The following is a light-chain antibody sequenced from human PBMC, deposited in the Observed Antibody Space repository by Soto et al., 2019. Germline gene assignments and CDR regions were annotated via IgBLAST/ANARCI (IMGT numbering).Light chain of an antibody. CDR2: DVS. J-gene: IGKJ1*01. V-gene: IGKV1-5*01. CDR1: QNISRW. Sequence: DIQMTLSPSTLSASVGDRVTITCRASQNISRWLAWYQQKPGKAPKLLIYDVSSFEGGVPSRFSGSGSGTEFTLTISSLQPDDFVTYYCQQYKIHSRTSGQGSKLDIX. CDR3: QQYKIHSRT.